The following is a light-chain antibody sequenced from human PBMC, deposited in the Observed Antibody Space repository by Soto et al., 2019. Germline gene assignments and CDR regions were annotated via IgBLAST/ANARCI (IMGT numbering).Light chain of an antibody. CDR1: QSVSSK. J-gene: IGKJ4*01. CDR3: QQYNNWHRGA. Sequence: EIVMTQSPATLSVSPGERATLSCRGSQSVSSKLAWYQQKPGQAPRLLIYGASTRATGIPARFSGSGSGTEFTLPISSLQSEDLAVYYGQQYNNWHRGAFGGGTKVDIK. CDR2: GAS. V-gene: IGKV3-15*01.